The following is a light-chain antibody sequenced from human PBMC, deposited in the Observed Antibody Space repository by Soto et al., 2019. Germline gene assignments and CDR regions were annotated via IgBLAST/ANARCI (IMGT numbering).Light chain of an antibody. Sequence: DIVMTQSPDSLAVSLGERATINCKSSQSVLYSSNNKNYLAWYQQKPGQPPKLLIYWASTRESGVPDRFSGSGSVTDFTLTISSLQAEDVAVYYCQQYYSTLRTFGGGTKVEIK. J-gene: IGKJ4*01. CDR2: WAS. CDR3: QQYYSTLRT. V-gene: IGKV4-1*01. CDR1: QSVLYSSNNKNY.